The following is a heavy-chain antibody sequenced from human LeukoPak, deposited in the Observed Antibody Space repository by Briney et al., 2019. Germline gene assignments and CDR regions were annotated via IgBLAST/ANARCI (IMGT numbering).Heavy chain of an antibody. V-gene: IGHV4-59*01. D-gene: IGHD4-11*01. Sequence: SETLSLTCTVSGVSISSYYWSWIRQPPGKGLEWIGYIYYSGSTNYNPSLQSRVTISVDTSKNQFSLKLSSVTAADTAVYYCARATSYYYYGMDVWGQGTTVTVSS. CDR2: IYYSGST. CDR3: ARATSYYYYGMDV. CDR1: GVSISSYY. J-gene: IGHJ6*02.